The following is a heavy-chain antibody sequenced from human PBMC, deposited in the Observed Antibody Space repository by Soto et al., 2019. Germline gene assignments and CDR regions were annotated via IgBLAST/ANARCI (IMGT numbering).Heavy chain of an antibody. V-gene: IGHV3-7*03. CDR3: ALEGYNNTCGSC. Sequence: EVRLVDSGGGLVQPGGYLRLSCAASGFTFSDYWMSWVRQAPGRGLEWVANIKEDGSVQYYVDSVKGRFTISRDNAKNSLFLHMSSLRVEDTAVYDCALEGYNNTCGSCWGPGTLVTVSS. D-gene: IGHD5-18*01. J-gene: IGHJ4*02. CDR1: GFTFSDYW. CDR2: IKEDGSVQ.